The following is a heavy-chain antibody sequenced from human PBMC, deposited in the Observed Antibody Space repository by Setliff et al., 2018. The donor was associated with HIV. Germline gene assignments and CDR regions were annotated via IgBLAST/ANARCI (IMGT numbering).Heavy chain of an antibody. V-gene: IGHV5-51*01. Sequence: GESLTISCKGSGYSFTSNWIGWVRQMPGKGLEWMGIIYPGDSDAGYSPSFQGQVTISADKSISTAYLQWSSLKASDTAMYYCARAGSGSYYNAPHYWGQGTLVTVSS. CDR1: GYSFTSNW. CDR2: IYPGDSDA. CDR3: ARAGSGSYYNAPHY. J-gene: IGHJ4*02. D-gene: IGHD3-10*01.